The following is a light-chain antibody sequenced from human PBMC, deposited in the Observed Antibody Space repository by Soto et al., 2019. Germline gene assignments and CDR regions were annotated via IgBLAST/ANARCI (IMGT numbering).Light chain of an antibody. CDR2: DVS. Sequence: ALTQPASGSGSPGQSITISCTGTSSDVGGYNYVSWYQHHPGKAPKLMIYDVSNRPSGVSNRFSGSKSGNTASLTISGLQPEDEADYYCSSYTTSNTRQIVFGTGTKVTVL. J-gene: IGLJ1*01. V-gene: IGLV2-14*03. CDR1: SSDVGGYNY. CDR3: SSYTTSNTRQIV.